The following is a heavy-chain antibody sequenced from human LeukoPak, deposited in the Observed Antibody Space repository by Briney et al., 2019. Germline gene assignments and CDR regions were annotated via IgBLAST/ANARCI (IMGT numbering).Heavy chain of an antibody. CDR1: GGTLSSYA. D-gene: IGHD2-15*01. Sequence: SVKVSCKASGGTLSSYAISWVRQAPGQGLEWMGRIIPILGIANYAQKFQGRVTITADKSTSTAYMELSSLRSEDTAVYYCARASDPRTPFYGMDVWGQGTTVTVSS. J-gene: IGHJ6*02. CDR2: IIPILGIA. CDR3: ARASDPRTPFYGMDV. V-gene: IGHV1-69*04.